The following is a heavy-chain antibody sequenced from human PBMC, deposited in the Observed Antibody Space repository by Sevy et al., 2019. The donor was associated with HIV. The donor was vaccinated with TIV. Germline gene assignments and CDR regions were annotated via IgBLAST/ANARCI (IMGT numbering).Heavy chain of an antibody. V-gene: IGHV1-18*04. CDR3: ARGQLAKVYNWFDP. CDR1: GYTFTFYG. Sequence: ASVKVSCKGSGYTFTFYGMSWVRQAPGQGREGIGWIETNNGNTKYGLKFQDRVTMTTDTSTTTAYLEVRSLRPDDTAFYYCARGQLAKVYNWFDPWGQGTQVTVSS. D-gene: IGHD1-1*01. CDR2: IETNNGNT. J-gene: IGHJ5*02.